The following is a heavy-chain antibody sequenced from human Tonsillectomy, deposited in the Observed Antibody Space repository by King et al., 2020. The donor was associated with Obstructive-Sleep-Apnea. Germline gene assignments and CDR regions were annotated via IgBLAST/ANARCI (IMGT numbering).Heavy chain of an antibody. CDR1: GFTFSNYG. CDR3: AKGASQYQLFGADYFQH. CDR2: ISYDGSNK. J-gene: IGHJ1*01. D-gene: IGHD2-2*01. Sequence: VQLVESGGGVVQPGRSLRLSCASSGFTFSNYGMHWVRQAPGKGLEWVAVISYDGSNKYYADSVKGRFTISRDNSKNTLYLQMNSLRTEDTAVYYCAKGASQYQLFGADYFQHWGQGTLVIVSS. V-gene: IGHV3-30*18.